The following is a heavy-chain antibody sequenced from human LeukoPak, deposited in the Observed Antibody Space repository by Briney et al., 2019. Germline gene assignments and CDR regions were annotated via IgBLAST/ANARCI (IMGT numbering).Heavy chain of an antibody. V-gene: IGHV3-23*01. D-gene: IGHD3-22*01. CDR1: GFTFSSYA. J-gene: IGHJ4*01. CDR3: ARGGGTMIVVFFDY. Sequence: GGSLRLSCAASGFTFSSYAMSWVRQAPGRGLEWVSAISGSGGTTYYADSVKGRFTISRDNSKNTLYLQMNSLRAEDTAAYYCARGGGTMIVVFFDYWGHGTLVTVSS. CDR2: ISGSGGTT.